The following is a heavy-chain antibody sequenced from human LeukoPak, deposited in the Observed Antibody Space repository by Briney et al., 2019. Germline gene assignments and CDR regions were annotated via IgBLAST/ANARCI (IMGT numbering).Heavy chain of an antibody. CDR3: ACRIVGATFY. Sequence: ASVKVSCKASGYTFTSYYMHWVRQAPGQGLEWMGIINPSGGSTSYAQKFQGRVTMTRDTSTSTVYMELSSLRPEDTAVYYCACRIVGATFYWGQGTLVTVSS. V-gene: IGHV1-46*01. CDR2: INPSGGST. J-gene: IGHJ4*02. CDR1: GYTFTSYY. D-gene: IGHD1-26*01.